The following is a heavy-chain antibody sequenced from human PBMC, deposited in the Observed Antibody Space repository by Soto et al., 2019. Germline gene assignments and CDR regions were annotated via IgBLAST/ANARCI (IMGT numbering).Heavy chain of an antibody. CDR2: ISGGGIT. Sequence: EVQLVESGGGLIQPGGSLRLSCAASGFTVSSNYMSWVRQAPGKGLEWVSLISGGGITYYSDSVKGRFTISRDNYKNTLNLVMKSLRAEDTAVYYCARGSPSMTYFGEYYFDFWGQGSLVTVSS. CDR1: GFTVSSNY. D-gene: IGHD3-16*01. J-gene: IGHJ4*02. CDR3: ARGSPSMTYFGEYYFDF. V-gene: IGHV3-53*01.